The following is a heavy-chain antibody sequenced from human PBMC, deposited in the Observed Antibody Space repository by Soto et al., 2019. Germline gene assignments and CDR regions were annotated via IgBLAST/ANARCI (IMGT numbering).Heavy chain of an antibody. J-gene: IGHJ4*02. D-gene: IGHD3-22*01. Sequence: EVQLVESGGGLVKPGGSLRLSCAASGFTFSNAWMNWVRQAPGKGLECVGRIKRKTDGGTTDYAATVKGRFTISRDDSKNTLYLQMNSLKTEDTAVYYCTTTRYLDSSGYYYDYWGQGTLVNVS. V-gene: IGHV3-15*07. CDR3: TTTRYLDSSGYYYDY. CDR1: GFTFSNAW. CDR2: IKRKTDGGTT.